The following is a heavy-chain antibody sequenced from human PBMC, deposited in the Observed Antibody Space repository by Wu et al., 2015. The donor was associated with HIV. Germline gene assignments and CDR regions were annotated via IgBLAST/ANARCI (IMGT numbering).Heavy chain of an antibody. CDR1: GGGFNSYA. V-gene: IGHV1-69*05. CDR3: ARGLRDILTGYYSAFDY. D-gene: IGHD3-9*01. CDR2: VIPVIGTP. J-gene: IGHJ4*02. Sequence: QVQLVQSGPEVKNLGSSVKVSCKASGGGFNSYAISWVRQAPGQGLEWMGGVIPVIGTPNFSQKFQGRVTITSDESTATVYVEMSTLRSEDTAVYYCARGLRDILTGYYSAFDYWGQGTLVIISS.